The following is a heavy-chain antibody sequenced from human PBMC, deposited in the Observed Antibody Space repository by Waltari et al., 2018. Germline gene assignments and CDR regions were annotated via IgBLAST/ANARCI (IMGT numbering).Heavy chain of an antibody. J-gene: IGHJ4*02. D-gene: IGHD3-10*01. CDR3: GRDRDTMVRGVISH. CDR2: IKQDGSEK. V-gene: IGHV3-7*01. Sequence: EVQLVESGGGLVQPGGSLRLSCEASVFTFSNYWMTWVRQAPGKGLEWVANIKQDGSEKYYMDSVKGRFTISRDNAKKSLYVQMHSLRAEDTAVYYCGRDRDTMVRGVISHWGQGTLVTVSS. CDR1: VFTFSNYW.